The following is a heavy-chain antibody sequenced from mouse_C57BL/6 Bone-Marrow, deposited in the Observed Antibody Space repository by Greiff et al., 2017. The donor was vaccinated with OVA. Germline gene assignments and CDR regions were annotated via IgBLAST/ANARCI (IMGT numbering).Heavy chain of an antibody. J-gene: IGHJ2*01. Sequence: VQLQQSGPELVKPGASVKMSCKASGYTFTDYNMHWVKQSHGKSLEWIGYINPNNGGTSYNQKFKGKATLTVNKSSSTAYMELRSLTSEDSAVYYCARKNYYGSSYGYWGQGTTLTVSS. V-gene: IGHV1-22*01. CDR3: ARKNYYGSSYGY. D-gene: IGHD1-1*01. CDR1: GYTFTDYN. CDR2: INPNNGGT.